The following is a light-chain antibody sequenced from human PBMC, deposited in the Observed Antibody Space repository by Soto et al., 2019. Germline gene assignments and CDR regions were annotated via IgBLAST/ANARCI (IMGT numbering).Light chain of an antibody. CDR2: EVI. V-gene: IGLV2-14*01. J-gene: IGLJ2*01. Sequence: QSALTQPASVSGSPGQSITISCTGTEVGAHRFVSWYQQVPGTAPKLLIYEVIKRPSGISPRFSGSKAGNTASLTISGLQADDEAVYFCSTYTSASTSFGGGTKVTVL. CDR1: EVGAHRF. CDR3: STYTSASTS.